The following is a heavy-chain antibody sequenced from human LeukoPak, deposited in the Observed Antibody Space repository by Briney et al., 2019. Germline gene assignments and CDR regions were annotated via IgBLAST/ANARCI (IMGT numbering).Heavy chain of an antibody. D-gene: IGHD3-10*01. CDR1: GGTSSSYA. V-gene: IGHV1-69*05. CDR2: IIPIFGTA. Sequence: ASVKVSCKASGGTSSSYAISWVRQAPGQGLEWMGGIIPIFGTANYAQKFQGRVTITTDESTSTAYMELSSLRSEDTAVYYCARGPRYGSGSYWDYWGQGTLVTVSS. CDR3: ARGPRYGSGSYWDY. J-gene: IGHJ4*02.